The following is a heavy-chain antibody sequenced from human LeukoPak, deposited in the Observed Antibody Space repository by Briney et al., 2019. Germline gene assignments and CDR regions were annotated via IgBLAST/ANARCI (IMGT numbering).Heavy chain of an antibody. J-gene: IGHJ4*02. CDR3: AKDRVVAATLGYFDY. D-gene: IGHD2-15*01. V-gene: IGHV3-33*06. CDR2: IWYDGSNK. CDR1: GFTFSSYG. Sequence: GGSLRLSCAAPGFTFSSYGMHWVRQAPGKGLEWVAVIWYDGSNKYYADSVKGRFTISRDNSKHTLYLQMNSLRAEDTAVYYCAKDRVVAATLGYFDYWGQGTLVTVSS.